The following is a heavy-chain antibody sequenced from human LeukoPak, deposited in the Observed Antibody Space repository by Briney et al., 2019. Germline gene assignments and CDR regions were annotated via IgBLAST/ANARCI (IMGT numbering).Heavy chain of an antibody. CDR2: ISGSGGST. D-gene: IGHD3-22*01. Sequence: GGSLRLSCAASGFTFSSYAMSWVRQAPGKGLEWVSAISGSGGSTYYADSVKGRFTISRDNSKNTLYLQMNSLRAEDKAVFYCAKHSHDGSAPYYEVQLDYWGQGTLVTVSS. V-gene: IGHV3-23*01. J-gene: IGHJ4*02. CDR1: GFTFSSYA. CDR3: AKHSHDGSAPYYEVQLDY.